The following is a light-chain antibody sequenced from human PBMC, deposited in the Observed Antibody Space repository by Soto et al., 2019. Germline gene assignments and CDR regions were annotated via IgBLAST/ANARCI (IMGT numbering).Light chain of an antibody. V-gene: IGKV3-11*01. Sequence: EIVLTPSPGTLSMSPGERATLSCSASQSISSYLAWYQQKPGQAPRLLMYDASNRATGIPARFSGSGSGTDFTLTISSLEPEDFAVYYCQHRSNWPSITFGQGTRLEIK. CDR2: DAS. CDR3: QHRSNWPSIT. J-gene: IGKJ5*01. CDR1: QSISSY.